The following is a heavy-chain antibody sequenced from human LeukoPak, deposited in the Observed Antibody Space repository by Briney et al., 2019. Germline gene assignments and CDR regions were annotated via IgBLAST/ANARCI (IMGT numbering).Heavy chain of an antibody. CDR3: ARTYSSGWYGMDWFDP. V-gene: IGHV4-59*08. CDR2: IYYSGST. CDR1: GGSISSYY. D-gene: IGHD6-19*01. J-gene: IGHJ5*02. Sequence: KTSENLSLTCTVSGGSISSYYWSWIRQPPGKGLEWIGYIYYSGSTNYNPSLKSRVTISVDTSKNQFSLKLSSVTAADTAVYYCARTYSSGWYGMDWFDPWGQGTLVTVSS.